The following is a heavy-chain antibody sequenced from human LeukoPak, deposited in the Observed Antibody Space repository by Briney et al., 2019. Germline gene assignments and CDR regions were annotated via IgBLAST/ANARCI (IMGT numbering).Heavy chain of an antibody. CDR2: INSDGSST. CDR3: ASTKSQVDAFDI. CDR1: GFPFSSYW. D-gene: IGHD2-8*01. J-gene: IGHJ3*02. V-gene: IGHV3-74*01. Sequence: GGSLRLSCVASGFPFSSYWMTWVRQAPGKGLVWVSRINSDGSSTSYADSVKGRFTISRDNAKNTLYLQMNSLRAEDTAVYYCASTKSQVDAFDIWGQGTMVTVSS.